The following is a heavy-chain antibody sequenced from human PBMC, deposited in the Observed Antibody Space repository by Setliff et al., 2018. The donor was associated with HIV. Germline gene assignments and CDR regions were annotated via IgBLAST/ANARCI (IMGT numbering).Heavy chain of an antibody. V-gene: IGHV4-4*08. CDR1: GGSISTYY. CDR3: ARVSDDTYYNFWSGYSDAYYFDY. J-gene: IGHJ4*02. Sequence: SETLSLTCTVSGGSISTYYWSWIRQPPGKGLEWIGYIYTSGSTNYNPSLKSRVTISVDTSKNQFSLKLSSVTAADTAVYYCARVSDDTYYNFWSGYSDAYYFDYWGQGTLVTVSS. CDR2: IYTSGST. D-gene: IGHD3-3*01.